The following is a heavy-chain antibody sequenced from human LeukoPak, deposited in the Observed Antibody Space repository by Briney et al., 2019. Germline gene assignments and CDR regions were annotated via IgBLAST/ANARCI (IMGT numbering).Heavy chain of an antibody. Sequence: GGSLRLSCAASGFTFSNYAMSWVRQAPGKGLEWVSAISSSGGGTYYADSAKGRFTISRDNSKNTLYLQMNSLRAEDTAVYYCARDHCSSTSCYYNTYYGMDVWGQGTTVTVSS. CDR3: ARDHCSSTSCYYNTYYGMDV. D-gene: IGHD2-2*01. CDR1: GFTFSNYA. CDR2: ISSSGGGT. J-gene: IGHJ6*02. V-gene: IGHV3-23*01.